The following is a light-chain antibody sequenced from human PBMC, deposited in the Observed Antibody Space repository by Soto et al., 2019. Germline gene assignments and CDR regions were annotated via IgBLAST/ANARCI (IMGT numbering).Light chain of an antibody. Sequence: DIQMTQSPASLSASVGDRVTITCRASEDIYKYLVWFQQKPGKAPKSLIFGASNLQSGVPSKFSGSGSGTEFTLTISNLQPEDFATYYCQHYKTYPLTFGQGTRLEI. CDR2: GAS. CDR3: QHYKTYPLT. CDR1: EDIYKY. J-gene: IGKJ5*01. V-gene: IGKV1-16*02.